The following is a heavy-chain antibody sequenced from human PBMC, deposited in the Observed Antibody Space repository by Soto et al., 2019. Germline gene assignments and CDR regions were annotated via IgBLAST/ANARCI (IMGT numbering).Heavy chain of an antibody. CDR3: ARTGQWGDPLDT. CDR2: VHVFGTT. J-gene: IGHJ3*02. Sequence: AETLSLTCSVPADSLAAYYGNLIRQTPGKGLEWVGYVHVFGTTRYKPSLKSRDTISMDTSKIQLSRRLTTMTHANKAVYYCARTGQWGDPLDTWGQGTMVTVSS. CDR1: ADSLAAYY. V-gene: IGHV4-59*12. D-gene: IGHD1-26*01.